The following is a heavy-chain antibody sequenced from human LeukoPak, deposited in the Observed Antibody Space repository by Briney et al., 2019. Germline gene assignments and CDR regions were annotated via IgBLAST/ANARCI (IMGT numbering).Heavy chain of an antibody. CDR1: GYSISTSYY. V-gene: IGHV4-38-2*02. D-gene: IGHD4-17*01. J-gene: IGHJ4*02. CDR2: IYHSGNT. CDR3: ARAGYGDSDFDY. Sequence: SETLSLTCTVSGYSISTSYYWGWIRQPPGKGLEWIGSIYHSGNTYYNPSLRSRVTISVDTSKNQFSLKLNSVTAADTAVYYCARAGYGDSDFDYWGQGTLVTVSS.